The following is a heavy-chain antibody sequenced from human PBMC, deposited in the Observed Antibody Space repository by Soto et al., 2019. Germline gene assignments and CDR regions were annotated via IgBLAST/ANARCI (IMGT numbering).Heavy chain of an antibody. V-gene: IGHV3-74*01. CDR2: INSDGSST. J-gene: IGHJ4*02. Sequence: GGSLRLSCAASGFTFSSYWMHWVRQAPGKGLVWVSRINSDGSSTSYADSVKGRFTISRDNAKNTLYLQMNSLRAEDTAVYYCARAATNYYDSSGYRTWGQGTLVTVSS. CDR1: GFTFSSYW. D-gene: IGHD3-22*01. CDR3: ARAATNYYDSSGYRT.